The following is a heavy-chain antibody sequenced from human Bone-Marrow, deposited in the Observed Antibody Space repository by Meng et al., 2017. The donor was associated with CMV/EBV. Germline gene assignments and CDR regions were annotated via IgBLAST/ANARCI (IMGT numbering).Heavy chain of an antibody. Sequence: GGSLRLSCAASGFTFDDYTMNWVRQAPGKGLEWVSSITSGSSYRYYADSVKGRFTISRDNAKNSLFLQMNSLRAEDTAVYYCVRGVYSSPNYYGMDVWGQGTTVTVSS. CDR2: ITSGSSYR. J-gene: IGHJ6*02. V-gene: IGHV3-21*01. D-gene: IGHD3-22*01. CDR3: VRGVYSSPNYYGMDV. CDR1: GFTFDDYT.